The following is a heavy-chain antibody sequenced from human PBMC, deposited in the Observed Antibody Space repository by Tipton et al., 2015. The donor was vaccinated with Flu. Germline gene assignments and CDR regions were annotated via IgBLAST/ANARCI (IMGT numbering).Heavy chain of an antibody. J-gene: IGHJ4*02. Sequence: TLSLICIVSGDSISSGGYYWSWIRQHPGKGLEWIGYIYYSATTYYNPSLQSRVTISVDTSNNQFSLKLSSVTAADTAVYYCARDREGHSFGLWGQGTLVSVSS. V-gene: IGHV4-31*03. CDR2: IYYSATT. CDR1: GDSISSGGYY. CDR3: ARDREGHSFGL. D-gene: IGHD5-18*01.